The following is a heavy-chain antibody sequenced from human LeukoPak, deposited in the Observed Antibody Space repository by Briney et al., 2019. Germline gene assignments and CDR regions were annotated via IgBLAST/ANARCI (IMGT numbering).Heavy chain of an antibody. D-gene: IGHD2-15*01. CDR1: GFTFRNYY. Sequence: GGSLRLSCAASGFTFRNYYMHWVRQAPGKGLEWVAVISLDGNNKYYADSVKGRFSLSRDNSMNTLYLQLNSLRTEDTAMYYCASDLSCYWTYDYWGQGTLVTVSS. V-gene: IGHV3-30-3*01. CDR3: ASDLSCYWTYDY. CDR2: ISLDGNNK. J-gene: IGHJ4*01.